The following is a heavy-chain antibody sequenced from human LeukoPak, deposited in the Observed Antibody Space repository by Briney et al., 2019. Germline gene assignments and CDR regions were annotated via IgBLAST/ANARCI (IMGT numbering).Heavy chain of an antibody. CDR3: AKLYGNYQNYFDY. CDR2: MYYRGNT. J-gene: IGHJ4*02. D-gene: IGHD1-7*01. Sequence: SETLSLTCTVSGGSISTITYYWGWIRQPPGKGLEWVGHMYYRGNTFYNPSLKSRVTISVDTSKNQFSLKLRSVTAADTAVYYCAKLYGNYQNYFDYWGQGTLVTVSS. V-gene: IGHV4-39*07. CDR1: GGSISTITYY.